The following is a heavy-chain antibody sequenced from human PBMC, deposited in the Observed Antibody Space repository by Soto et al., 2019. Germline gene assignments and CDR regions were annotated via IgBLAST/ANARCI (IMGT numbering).Heavy chain of an antibody. CDR2: ISGSGDGV. CDR3: AGPGYSSQDY. CDR1: GFTFSSFA. V-gene: IGHV3-23*01. Sequence: VQLLESGGGLVQPGGSLRLSCAASGFTFSSFALSWVRQAPGKGLEWVSAISGSGDGVDYADSVKGQFTISRDNSKNTLYLKMNSLRVGDTAVYYCAGPGYSSQDYWGQGTLVTVSS. D-gene: IGHD5-18*01. J-gene: IGHJ4*02.